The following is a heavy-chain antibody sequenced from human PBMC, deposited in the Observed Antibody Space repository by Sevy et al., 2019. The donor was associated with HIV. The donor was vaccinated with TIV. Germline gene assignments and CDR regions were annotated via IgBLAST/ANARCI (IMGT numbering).Heavy chain of an antibody. CDR2: IYYSGST. J-gene: IGHJ4*02. CDR1: GGSISSGGYY. D-gene: IGHD3-10*01. Sequence: SETLSLTCTVSGGSISSGGYYWSWIRQHPGKGLEWIGYIYYSGSTYYNPSLKSRVTISVDTSKNQFSLKRSSVTAADTAVYYCAVEVRGVIANDYWGQGTLVTVSS. CDR3: AVEVRGVIANDY. V-gene: IGHV4-31*03.